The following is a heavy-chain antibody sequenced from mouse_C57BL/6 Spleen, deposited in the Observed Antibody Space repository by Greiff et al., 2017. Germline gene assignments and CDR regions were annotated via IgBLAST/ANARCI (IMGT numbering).Heavy chain of an antibody. J-gene: IGHJ4*01. CDR1: GYTFTDYN. Sequence: VQLQQSGPELVKPGASVKIPCKASGYTFTDYNMDWVKQSHGKSLEWIGDINPNNGGTIYNQKFKGKATLTVDKSSSTAYMELRSLPSEDTAVYYCARNYSNYARGAMDYWGQGTSVTVSS. V-gene: IGHV1-18*01. D-gene: IGHD2-5*01. CDR3: ARNYSNYARGAMDY. CDR2: INPNNGGT.